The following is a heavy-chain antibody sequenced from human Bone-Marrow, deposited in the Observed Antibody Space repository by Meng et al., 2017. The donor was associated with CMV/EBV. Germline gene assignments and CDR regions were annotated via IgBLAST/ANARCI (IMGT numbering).Heavy chain of an antibody. CDR3: AREVVVVVPAATNYYYYGMDV. CDR1: GFTFSSYW. V-gene: IGHV3-74*01. Sequence: GESLKISCAASGFTFSSYWMHWVRQAPGKGLVWVSRINSDGSSTSYADSVKGRFTISRDNAKKTLYLQMNSLRAEDTAVYYCAREVVVVVPAATNYYYYGMDVWGQGTTVTVSS. D-gene: IGHD2-2*01. J-gene: IGHJ6*02. CDR2: INSDGSST.